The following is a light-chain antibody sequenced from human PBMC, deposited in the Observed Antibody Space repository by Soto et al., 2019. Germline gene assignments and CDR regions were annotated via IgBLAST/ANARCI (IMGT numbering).Light chain of an antibody. CDR2: SYN. CDR3: AAWDDSRNGYV. J-gene: IGLJ1*01. CDR1: SSNIGSNT. Sequence: QPVLTQPPSASGTPGQRVTISCSGSSSNIGSNTVNWYQQLPGTAPKLLIYSYNQRPSGVPDRCSASKSCTSASLAISGLQYEDEADDYCAAWDDSRNGYVFGTGTKVTVL. V-gene: IGLV1-44*01.